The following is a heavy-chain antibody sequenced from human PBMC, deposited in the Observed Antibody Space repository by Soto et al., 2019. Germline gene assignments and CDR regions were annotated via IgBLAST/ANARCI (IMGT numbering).Heavy chain of an antibody. V-gene: IGHV5-51*01. CDR3: ARSRRGAYSSGWYSPSAYYIYGIDV. CDR2: XXRVDSDT. CDR1: GYSFTTYW. Sequence: GESLKISCKASGYSFTTYWIGWVRQMPGKGLEXXXXXXRVDSDTKYSPSLQGQVTISADTSISTAYLQWTSLKASDTAMYYCARSRRGAYSSGWYSPSAYYIYGIDVGGQGTKVPVSS. D-gene: IGHD6-19*01. J-gene: IGHJ6*02.